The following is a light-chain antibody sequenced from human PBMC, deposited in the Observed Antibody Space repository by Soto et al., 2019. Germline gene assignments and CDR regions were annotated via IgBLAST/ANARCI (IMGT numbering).Light chain of an antibody. CDR2: WAS. CDR3: QQYYNTPLA. V-gene: IGKV4-1*01. J-gene: IGKJ1*01. CDR1: QSVLHSTNNKNY. Sequence: DIVMTQSPDSLAVSLGERGTVNCKSSQSVLHSTNNKNYLAWYQQKPGQPPKLLIYWASTRESGVPDRFSGSGSGTDFTLTISSLQAEDVAVYYYQQYYNTPLAFGQGTKVEIK.